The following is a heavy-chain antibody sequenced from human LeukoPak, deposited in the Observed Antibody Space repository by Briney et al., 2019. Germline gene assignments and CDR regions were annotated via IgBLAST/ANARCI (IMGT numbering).Heavy chain of an antibody. CDR3: AEGLRF. V-gene: IGHV3-66*01. J-gene: IGHJ4*02. CDR2: IYSGGST. Sequence: PGGSLRLSCVASGFTVSSNYMSWVRQAPGKGLEWVSVIYSGGSTYYADSVKGRFTISRDNSKSTLYLQMNSLRAEDTAVYYCAEGLRFWGQGTLVTVSS. CDR1: GFTVSSNY. D-gene: IGHD4-17*01.